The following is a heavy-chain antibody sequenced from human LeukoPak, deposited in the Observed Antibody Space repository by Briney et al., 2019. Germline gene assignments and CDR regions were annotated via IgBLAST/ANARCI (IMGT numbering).Heavy chain of an antibody. CDR2: ISYDGSNK. J-gene: IGHJ4*02. V-gene: IGHV3-30-3*01. CDR3: ARVNAKTNRARVPYFDY. CDR1: GFTFSSYA. Sequence: GGSLRLSCAASGFTFSSYAMHWVRQAPGKGLEWVAVISYDGSNKYYADSVKGRFTISRDNSKNTLYLQMNGLRAEDTAVYYCARVNAKTNRARVPYFDYWGQGTLVTVSS. D-gene: IGHD1-14*01.